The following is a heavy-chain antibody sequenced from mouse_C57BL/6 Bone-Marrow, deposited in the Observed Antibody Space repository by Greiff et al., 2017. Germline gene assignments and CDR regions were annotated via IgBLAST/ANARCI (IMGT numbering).Heavy chain of an antibody. D-gene: IGHD1-1*01. J-gene: IGHJ3*01. CDR2: IDPEDGET. V-gene: IGHV14-2*01. Sequence: EVKLVESGAELVKPGASVKLSCTASGFNIKDYYMHWVKQRTEQGLEWIGRIDPEDGETKYAPKFQGKATITADTSSNTAYLQLSSLTSEDTAVYYCAAHYYGIPAWFAYWGQGTLVTVSA. CDR1: GFNIKDYY. CDR3: AAHYYGIPAWFAY.